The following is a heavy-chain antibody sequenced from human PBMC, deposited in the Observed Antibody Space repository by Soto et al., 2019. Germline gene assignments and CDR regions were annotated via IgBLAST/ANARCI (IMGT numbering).Heavy chain of an antibody. CDR2: ISAYNGNT. CDR1: GYTFTSYG. V-gene: IGHV1-18*01. CDR3: ASSRLVQLVDY. J-gene: IGHJ4*02. Sequence: ASVKVSCKASGYTFTSYGISWVRQAPGQGLEWMGWISAYNGNTNYAQKLQGRVTMTTDTSTSTAYMEMRSLRSDDTAVYYCASSRLVQLVDYWGQGTLVTVSS. D-gene: IGHD6-19*01.